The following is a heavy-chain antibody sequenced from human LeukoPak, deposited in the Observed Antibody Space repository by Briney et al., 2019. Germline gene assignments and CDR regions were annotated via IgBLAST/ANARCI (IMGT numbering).Heavy chain of an antibody. CDR2: ISAYNGNT. V-gene: IGHV1-18*01. CDR3: ARGSPGTYYYDSSGYGNWFDP. Sequence: EASVKVSCKASGYTFTSYGISWVRQAPGQGLEWMGWISAYNGNTKYAQKLQGRVTMTTDTSTSTAYMELRSLRSDDTAVYYCARGSPGTYYYDSSGYGNWFDPWGQGTLVTVSS. CDR1: GYTFTSYG. D-gene: IGHD3-22*01. J-gene: IGHJ5*02.